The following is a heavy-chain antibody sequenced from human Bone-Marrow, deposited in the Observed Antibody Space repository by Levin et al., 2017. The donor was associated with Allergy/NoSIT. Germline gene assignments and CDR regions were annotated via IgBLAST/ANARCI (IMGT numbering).Heavy chain of an antibody. J-gene: IGHJ6*02. CDR3: ARELRGRDFYFYGLDV. CDR2: INTHTGDP. Sequence: GASVKVSCKASGYTLRNHAMFWVRQAPGQGLEYIGWINTHTGDPTYAQAFTGRFVFSLDTSISMTYLQILSLRAEDSAVYYCARELRGRDFYFYGLDVWGQGTTVTVSS. CDR1: GYTLRNHA. D-gene: IGHD3-10*01. V-gene: IGHV7-4-1*04.